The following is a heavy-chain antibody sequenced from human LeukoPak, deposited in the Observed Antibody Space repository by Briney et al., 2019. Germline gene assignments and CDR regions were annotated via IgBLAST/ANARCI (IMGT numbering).Heavy chain of an antibody. CDR1: GFTFSSYS. Sequence: WGSLRLSCAASGFTFSSYSMNWVRQATGEGLAWLLSISSRSSYIYYADSVKGRFTISRDNAKNSLYPQMNSLGAEDTAVYYCAREDYYDSSGYDYWGQGTLVTVSS. J-gene: IGHJ4*02. V-gene: IGHV3-21*06. CDR2: ISSRSSYI. CDR3: AREDYYDSSGYDY. D-gene: IGHD3-22*01.